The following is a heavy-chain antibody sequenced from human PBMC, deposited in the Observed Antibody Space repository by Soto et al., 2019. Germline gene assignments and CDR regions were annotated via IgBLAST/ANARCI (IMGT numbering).Heavy chain of an antibody. CDR2: IWYDGSNK. D-gene: IGHD2-2*01. CDR3: ASACLEYIRIVEVLAAAVGY. J-gene: IGHJ4*02. Sequence: QVQLVESGGGVVQPGRSLRLSCAASGFTFSSYGMHWVRQAPGKGLEWVAVIWYDGSNKYYADSVKGRFTISRDNSKNTQSLRMISLRAEDTAVYYCASACLEYIRIVEVLAAAVGYWGQGTLVTVSS. V-gene: IGHV3-33*01. CDR1: GFTFSSYG.